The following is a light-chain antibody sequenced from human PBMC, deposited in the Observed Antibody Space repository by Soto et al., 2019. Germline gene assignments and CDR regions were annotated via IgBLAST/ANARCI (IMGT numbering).Light chain of an antibody. Sequence: QSVLTQPASVSGSPGQSITISCTGTSSDVGNYKYVSWYQQHPGKAPKLMIYEVSNRPSGVSNRFSGSKSGNTASLTISGLQAEDETYYYCFSYTSSGTYVFGTGTKLTVL. CDR2: EVS. J-gene: IGLJ1*01. CDR3: FSYTSSGTYV. V-gene: IGLV2-14*01. CDR1: SSDVGNYKY.